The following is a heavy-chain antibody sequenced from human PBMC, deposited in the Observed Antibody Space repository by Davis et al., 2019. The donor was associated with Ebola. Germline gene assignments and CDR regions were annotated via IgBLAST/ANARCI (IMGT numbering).Heavy chain of an antibody. V-gene: IGHV1-2*04. CDR1: GYTFTGYY. CDR2: INPNSGGT. Sequence: ASVKVSCKASGYTFTGYYMHWVRQAPGQGLEWMGWINPNSGGTNYAQKFQGWVTMTRDTSISTAYMELRSLRSDDTAVYYCAREQGTVTTSWFDPWGQGTLVTVSS. D-gene: IGHD4-17*01. CDR3: AREQGTVTTSWFDP. J-gene: IGHJ5*02.